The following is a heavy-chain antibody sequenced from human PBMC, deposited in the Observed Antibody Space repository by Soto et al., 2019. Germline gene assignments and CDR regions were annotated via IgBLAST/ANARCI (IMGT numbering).Heavy chain of an antibody. V-gene: IGHV4-39*01. CDR3: ARALLTGYYSYFDY. Sequence: SEMLSLTCTVSGGSISSSSYYWGWIRQPPGKGLEWIGSIYYSGSTYYNPSLKSRVTISVDTSKNQFSLKLSSVTAADTAVYYCARALLTGYYSYFDYWGQGTLVTVSS. CDR2: IYYSGST. D-gene: IGHD3-9*01. J-gene: IGHJ4*02. CDR1: GGSISSSSYY.